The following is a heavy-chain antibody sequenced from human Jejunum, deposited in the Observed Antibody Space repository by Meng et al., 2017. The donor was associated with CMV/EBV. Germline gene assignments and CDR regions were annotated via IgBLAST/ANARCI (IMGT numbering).Heavy chain of an antibody. CDR2: ISSSSSYI. CDR3: ARDWAAGGIEMATIFRDY. J-gene: IGHJ4*02. CDR1: FSSYS. V-gene: IGHV3-21*01. D-gene: IGHD5-24*01. Sequence: FSSYSMTWVRQAPGKGLEWVSSISSSSSYIYYAASVKGRFTISRDNAKNSLYLQMNSLRAEDTAVYYCARDWAAGGIEMATIFRDYWGQGTLVTVSS.